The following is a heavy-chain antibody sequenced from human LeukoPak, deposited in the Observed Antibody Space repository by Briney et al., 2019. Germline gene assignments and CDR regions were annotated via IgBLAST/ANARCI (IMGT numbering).Heavy chain of an antibody. Sequence: GGSLRLSCAASGFTFSSYWMSWVRQAPGKGLEWVANIKQDGSEKYYVDSVKGRFTISRDNAKNTLYLQMNSLRAEDTAVYYCAKGTLPRKFDYWGQGTLVTVSS. CDR1: GFTFSSYW. CDR2: IKQDGSEK. V-gene: IGHV3-7*03. CDR3: AKGTLPRKFDY. J-gene: IGHJ4*02. D-gene: IGHD1-26*01.